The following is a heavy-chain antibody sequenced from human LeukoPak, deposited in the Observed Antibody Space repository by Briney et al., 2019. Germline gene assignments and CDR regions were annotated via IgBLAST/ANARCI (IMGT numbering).Heavy chain of an antibody. D-gene: IGHD2-2*01. CDR2: INPNSGGT. Sequence: ASVKVSCKTAGDTFTCYYRHWVRQAPGQGLEWMGWINPNSGGTNYAQKFQARVTMTRDTSISTAYMELSRLRSDDTAVYYCARVEGYCSTTSCQQNNAFDIWGQGTMVTVSS. J-gene: IGHJ3*02. V-gene: IGHV1-2*02. CDR1: GDTFTCYY. CDR3: ARVEGYCSTTSCQQNNAFDI.